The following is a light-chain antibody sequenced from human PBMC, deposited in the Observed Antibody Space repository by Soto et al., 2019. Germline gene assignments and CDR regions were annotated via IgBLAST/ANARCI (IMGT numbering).Light chain of an antibody. J-gene: IGLJ2*01. Sequence: QSVLTQPPSVSAAPGQKVTISCSGSSSNIGNNYVSWYQQLPGTAPKLIYDNNKRPSGIPDRFSGSKSGTSATLGITGLQTGDEADYYCGTWDSSLSAVVFGGGTKLTVL. CDR1: SSNIGNNY. CDR2: DNN. CDR3: GTWDSSLSAVV. V-gene: IGLV1-51*01.